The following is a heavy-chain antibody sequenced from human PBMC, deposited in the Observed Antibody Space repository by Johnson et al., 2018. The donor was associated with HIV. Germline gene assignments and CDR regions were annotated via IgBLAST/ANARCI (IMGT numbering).Heavy chain of an antibody. CDR2: ISYDGSNK. J-gene: IGHJ3*02. V-gene: IGHV3-30-3*01. D-gene: IGHD5-18*01. CDR1: GFTFRNYA. Sequence: QVQLVESGGGVVQPGRSLRLSCAASGFTFRNYAMHWVRQAPGKGLEWVAVISYDGSNKYYADSVKGRFTISRDNSKNTLYLQMNSLRAEDTAVYYCANSRGYGDAFDIWGQGTMVTVSS. CDR3: ANSRGYGDAFDI.